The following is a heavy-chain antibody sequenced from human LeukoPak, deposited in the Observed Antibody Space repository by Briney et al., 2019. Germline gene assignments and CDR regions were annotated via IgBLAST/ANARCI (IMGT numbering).Heavy chain of an antibody. V-gene: IGHV3-48*03. D-gene: IGHD4-23*01. Sequence: QAWGSLRLSCAASGFTFSNYEMHWVRQAPGKGLEWVSYISSSGSDIYYADSVKGRFTISRDNAKNSLYLHMNSLRAEDTAVYYCARDYGGSSLFDYWGQGTLVTVSS. J-gene: IGHJ4*02. CDR2: ISSSGSDI. CDR1: GFTFSNYE. CDR3: ARDYGGSSLFDY.